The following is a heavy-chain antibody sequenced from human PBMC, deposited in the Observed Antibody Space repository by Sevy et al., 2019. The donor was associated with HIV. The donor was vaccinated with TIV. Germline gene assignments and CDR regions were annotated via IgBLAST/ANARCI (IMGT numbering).Heavy chain of an antibody. CDR3: ARPYGSGSWEAFDI. CDR2: ISFSRNYI. Sequence: GGSLRLSCAASGFTFSTYTMNWVRQAPGKGLEWVSSISFSRNYIYYADSVKGRFTISRDKAKNSLYLQMSSLRAEDTAVYYCARPYGSGSWEAFDIWGQGTMVTVSS. V-gene: IGHV3-21*03. CDR1: GFTFSTYT. D-gene: IGHD3-10*01. J-gene: IGHJ3*02.